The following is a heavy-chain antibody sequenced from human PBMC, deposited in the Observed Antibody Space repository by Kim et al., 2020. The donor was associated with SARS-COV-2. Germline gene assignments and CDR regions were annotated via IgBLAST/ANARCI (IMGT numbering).Heavy chain of an antibody. CDR2: IWYDGSNK. J-gene: IGHJ4*02. CDR1: GFTFSSYG. Sequence: GGSLRLSCAASGFTFSSYGMHWVRQAPGKGLEWVAVIWYDGSNKYYADSVKGRFTISRDNSKNTLYLQMNSLRAEDTAVYYCARDGKWGDGIQLLDYWGQRTLLTVSS. D-gene: IGHD5-18*01. V-gene: IGHV3-33*01. CDR3: ARDGKWGDGIQLLDY.